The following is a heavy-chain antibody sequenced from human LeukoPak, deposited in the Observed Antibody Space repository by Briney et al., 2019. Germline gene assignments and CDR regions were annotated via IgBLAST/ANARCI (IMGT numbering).Heavy chain of an antibody. CDR3: ARYVVSGYDRYYFDY. CDR2: IIPIFGTA. CDR1: GGTFISYA. Sequence: SVNVSFKASGGTFISYAISWVRQAPGQGLEWMGGIIPIFGTANYAQKFQGRVTITADESTSTAYMELSSLRSEDTAVYYCARYVVSGYDRYYFDYWGQGTLVTVSS. D-gene: IGHD5-12*01. V-gene: IGHV1-69*13. J-gene: IGHJ4*02.